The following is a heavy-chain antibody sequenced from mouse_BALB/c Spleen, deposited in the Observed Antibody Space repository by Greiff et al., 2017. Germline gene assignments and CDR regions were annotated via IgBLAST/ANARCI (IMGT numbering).Heavy chain of an antibody. CDR2: IRNKANGYTT. J-gene: IGHJ4*01. Sequence: DVKLVESGGGLVQPGGSLRLSCATSGFTFTDYYMSWVRQPPGKALEWLGFIRNKANGYTTEYSASVKGRFTISRDNSQSILYLQMNTLRAEDSATYYCATTVVAYYYAMDYWGQGTSVTVSS. V-gene: IGHV7-3*02. D-gene: IGHD1-1*01. CDR1: GFTFTDYY. CDR3: ATTVVAYYYAMDY.